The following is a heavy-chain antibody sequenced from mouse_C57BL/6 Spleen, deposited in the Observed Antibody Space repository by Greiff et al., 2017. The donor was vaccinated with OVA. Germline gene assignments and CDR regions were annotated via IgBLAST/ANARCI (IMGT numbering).Heavy chain of an antibody. CDR2: INPSSGYT. Sequence: QVQLQQSGAELARPGASVKMSCKASGYTFTSYTMHWVKQRPGQGLEWIGYINPSSGYTKYNQKFKDKATLTADKSSSTAYMQLSSLTSEDSAVYYCASSYYYGSSYEEFAYWGQGTLVTVSA. CDR3: ASSYYYGSSYEEFAY. CDR1: GYTFTSYT. J-gene: IGHJ3*01. V-gene: IGHV1-4*01. D-gene: IGHD1-1*01.